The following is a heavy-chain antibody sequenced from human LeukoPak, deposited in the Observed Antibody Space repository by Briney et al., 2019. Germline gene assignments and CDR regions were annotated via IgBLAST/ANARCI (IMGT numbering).Heavy chain of an antibody. CDR3: ARVRTYGMDV. V-gene: IGHV3-21*01. CDR2: ISSSSSYI. CDR1: GFTFSSYA. J-gene: IGHJ6*02. Sequence: MTGGSLRLSCAASGFTFSSYAMSWVRQAPGKGLEWVSSISSSSSYIYYADSVKGRFTISRDNAKNSLYLQMNSLRAEDTAVYYCARVRTYGMDVWGQGTTVTVSS.